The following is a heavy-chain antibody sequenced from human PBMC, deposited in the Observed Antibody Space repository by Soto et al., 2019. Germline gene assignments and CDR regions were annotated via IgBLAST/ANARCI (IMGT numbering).Heavy chain of an antibody. J-gene: IGHJ4*02. V-gene: IGHV3-72*01. CDR3: SIAVAGQGY. D-gene: IGHD6-19*01. CDR1: GFIFSDHY. Sequence: GGSLRLSCAASGFIFSDHYMDWVRQAPGKGLEWIGRIRNRANSYSTLYAASVRGRFTISRDDSRTSLSLQMNSLKTEDTAVYYCSIAVAGQGYWGQGTLVTVSS. CDR2: IRNRANSYST.